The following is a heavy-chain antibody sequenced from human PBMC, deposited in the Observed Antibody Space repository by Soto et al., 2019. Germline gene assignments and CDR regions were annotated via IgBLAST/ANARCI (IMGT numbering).Heavy chain of an antibody. V-gene: IGHV3-33*01. Sequence: GGSLRLSXAASGFTFSSYGMHWVRQAPGKGLEWVAAIWYDGSNKYYADSVKGRFTISRDNSKNTLYLQMNSLRAEDTAVYYCARDRGLIVGWFDPWGQGTLVTVSS. CDR1: GFTFSSYG. J-gene: IGHJ5*02. D-gene: IGHD3-10*01. CDR3: ARDRGLIVGWFDP. CDR2: IWYDGSNK.